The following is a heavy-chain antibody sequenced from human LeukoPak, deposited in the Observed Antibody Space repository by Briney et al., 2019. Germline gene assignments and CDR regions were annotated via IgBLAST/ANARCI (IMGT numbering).Heavy chain of an antibody. J-gene: IGHJ4*02. CDR1: GFTFSSYG. V-gene: IGHV3-30*18. CDR3: AKPKVQYSSSWDVWY. CDR2: ISYDGSNK. Sequence: PGRSLRLSCAASGFTFSSYGMHWVRQAPGKGLEWVAVISYDGSNKYYADSVTGRFTISRDNSKNTLYLQMNSLRAEDTAVYYCAKPKVQYSSSWDVWYWGQGTLVTVSS. D-gene: IGHD6-13*01.